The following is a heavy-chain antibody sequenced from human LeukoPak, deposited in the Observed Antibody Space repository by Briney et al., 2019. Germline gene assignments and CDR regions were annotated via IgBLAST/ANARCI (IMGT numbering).Heavy chain of an antibody. J-gene: IGHJ6*04. D-gene: IGHD3-3*01. V-gene: IGHV3-23*01. CDR1: GFTFSDYA. Sequence: GGSLRLSCAASGFTFSDYAMSWVRQAPGKGLEWVSVISGDGSTTYYGDSVKGRFTISRDESKNTLYLQINSLRAEDTAVYYCAKESGQLDVWGKGTTVTVSS. CDR2: ISGDGSTT. CDR3: AKESGQLDV.